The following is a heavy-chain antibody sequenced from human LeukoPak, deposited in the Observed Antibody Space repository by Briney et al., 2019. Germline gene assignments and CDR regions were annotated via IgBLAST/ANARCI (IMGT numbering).Heavy chain of an antibody. CDR3: ARGVGPLDY. Sequence: GGSLRLSCTASGFTFSSYEMNWVRQAPGKGLEWVSYISSSGSTIYYADSVKGRFTISRDHAKNSLYLQMNSVRADDTAVYYCARGVGPLDYWGQGTLVTVSS. D-gene: IGHD1-26*01. CDR2: ISSSGSTI. V-gene: IGHV3-48*03. CDR1: GFTFSSYE. J-gene: IGHJ4*02.